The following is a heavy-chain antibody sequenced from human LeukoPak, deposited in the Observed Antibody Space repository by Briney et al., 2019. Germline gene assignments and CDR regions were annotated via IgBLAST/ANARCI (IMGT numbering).Heavy chain of an antibody. CDR1: GLSLNSYA. D-gene: IGHD3-22*01. CDR2: IGGSGDRT. V-gene: IGHV3-23*01. J-gene: IGHJ4*02. Sequence: GGSLRLSCAASGLSLNSYALSWVRQAPGKGLEWVSTIGGSGDRTYYADSVKGRFTISRDNSKNTLYLQMNSLRAEDTAVYYCAKDKVVSNYFDYWGQGTLVTVSS. CDR3: AKDKVVSNYFDY.